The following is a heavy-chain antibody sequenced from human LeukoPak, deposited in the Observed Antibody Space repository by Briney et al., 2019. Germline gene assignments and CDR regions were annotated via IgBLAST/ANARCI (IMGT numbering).Heavy chain of an antibody. CDR1: GFTFSSYG. J-gene: IGHJ3*02. D-gene: IGHD4-23*01. V-gene: IGHV3-30*03. CDR3: ARTRKNYGGARGDAFDI. Sequence: GGSLRLSCAASGFTFSSYGMHWVRQAPGKGLEWVAVISYDGSNKYYADSVKGRFTISRDNSKNTLYLQMNSLRAEDTAVYYCARTRKNYGGARGDAFDIWGQGTMVTVSS. CDR2: ISYDGSNK.